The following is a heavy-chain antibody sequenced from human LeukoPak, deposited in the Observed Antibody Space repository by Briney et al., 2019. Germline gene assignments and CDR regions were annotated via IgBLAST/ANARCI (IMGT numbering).Heavy chain of an antibody. CDR2: IYSGGST. V-gene: IGHV3-53*01. J-gene: IGHJ4*02. CDR3: ARRFDY. Sequence: GSLRLSCAGSGFTFSNAWMSWVRQAPGKGLEWVSVIYSGGSTYYADSVKGRFTISRDNSKNTLYLQMNSLRAEDTAVYYCARRFDYWGQGTLVTVSS. CDR1: GFTFSNAW.